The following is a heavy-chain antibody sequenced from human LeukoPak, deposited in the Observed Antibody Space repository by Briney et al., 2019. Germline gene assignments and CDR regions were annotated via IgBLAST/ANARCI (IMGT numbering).Heavy chain of an antibody. D-gene: IGHD2-15*01. CDR3: VRANGYCSGGSCSGY. Sequence: GGSVRLSCGAWGFTVSSNYMSGVREAPGKGREGVSVIYSGGFTYYADSVKGRFTISRDNSKNTLYLQMNSRRAEDTAVYYCVRANGYCSGGSCSGYWGQGTLVTVSS. CDR2: IYSGGFT. J-gene: IGHJ4*02. V-gene: IGHV3-66*01. CDR1: GFTVSSNY.